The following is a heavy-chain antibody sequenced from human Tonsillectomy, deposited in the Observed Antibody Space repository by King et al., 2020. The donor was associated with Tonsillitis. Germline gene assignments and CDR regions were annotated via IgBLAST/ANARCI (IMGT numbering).Heavy chain of an antibody. CDR1: GGSFSGYY. Sequence: VQLQQWGAGLLKPSETLSLTCAVYGGSFSGYYWSWIRQPPGKGLEWIGEINHSGSTNYNPSLKSRVTISVDTFKNQFSLKLSSVTAADTAVYYCARGGGNNWNYYWGQGTLVTVSS. D-gene: IGHD1-7*01. J-gene: IGHJ4*02. CDR3: ARGGGNNWNYY. CDR2: INHSGST. V-gene: IGHV4-34*01.